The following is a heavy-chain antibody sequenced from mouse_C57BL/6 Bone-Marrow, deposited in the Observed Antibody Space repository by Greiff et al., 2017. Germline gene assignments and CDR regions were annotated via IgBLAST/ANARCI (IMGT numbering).Heavy chain of an antibody. CDR3: ARDRDEGYEYWYFYV. D-gene: IGHD2-2*01. CDR1: GFTFSDYY. CDR2: INYDGGST. V-gene: IGHV5-16*01. Sequence: EVKLMESEGGLVQPGSSMKLSCTASGFTFSDYYMAWVRQIPEKGLEWVANINYDGGSTYYLDSLKSRFIISRDNAKNILYLQMSSLKSEDTATYYCARDRDEGYEYWYFYVRGTGTTVTVSS. J-gene: IGHJ1*03.